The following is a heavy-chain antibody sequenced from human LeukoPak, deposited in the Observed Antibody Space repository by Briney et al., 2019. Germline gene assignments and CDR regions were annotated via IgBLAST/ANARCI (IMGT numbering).Heavy chain of an antibody. CDR2: IIPIFGTA. J-gene: IGHJ4*02. D-gene: IGHD5-24*01. CDR1: GGTFSSYT. V-gene: IGHV1-69*13. Sequence: GASVKVSCKASGGTFSSYTISWVRQAPGQGLEWMGGIIPIFGTANYAQKFQGRVTITADESTSTAYMELSSLRSEDTAVYYCASNWRDGYNLEASEVDYWGQGTLVTVSS. CDR3: ASNWRDGYNLEASEVDY.